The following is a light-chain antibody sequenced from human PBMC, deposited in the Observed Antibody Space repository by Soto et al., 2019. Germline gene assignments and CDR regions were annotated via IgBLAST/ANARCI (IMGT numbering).Light chain of an antibody. J-gene: IGKJ2*01. Sequence: EIVLTQSPGTLSLSPGQRATLSCRASQRITNNFLAWFQQKPGLAPRLLIHGAFTRASGVPDRFSGGGSGTDFVLTISRLEPEDFAVYFCQQYGRSPFTFGQGTKLQIK. CDR3: QQYGRSPFT. CDR1: QRITNNF. CDR2: GAF. V-gene: IGKV3-20*01.